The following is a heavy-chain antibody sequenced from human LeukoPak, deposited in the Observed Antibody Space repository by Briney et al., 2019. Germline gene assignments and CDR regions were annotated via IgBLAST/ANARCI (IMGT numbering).Heavy chain of an antibody. D-gene: IGHD6-13*01. V-gene: IGHV1-46*01. Sequence: ASVKVSCKASGYTFTSYYMHWVRQAPGQGLEWMGIINPSGGSTSYAQKFQGRVTMTRDTSTSTVYMELSSLRSEDTAVYYCARETIASPGIAAAGTGGCDYWGQGTLVTVSS. CDR3: ARETIASPGIAAAGTGGCDY. CDR2: INPSGGST. J-gene: IGHJ4*02. CDR1: GYTFTSYY.